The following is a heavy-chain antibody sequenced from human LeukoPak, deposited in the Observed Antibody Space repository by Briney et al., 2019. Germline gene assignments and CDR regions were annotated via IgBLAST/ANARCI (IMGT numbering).Heavy chain of an antibody. CDR2: IYYSGST. D-gene: IGHD3-22*01. CDR1: GGSISSSSYY. V-gene: IGHV4-39*07. J-gene: IGHJ3*02. Sequence: PSETLSLTCTVSGGSISSSSYYWGWIRQPPGKGLEWIGSIYYSGSTYYNPSLKSRVTISVDTSKNQFSLKLSSVTAADTAVYYCARWRYYYDSSGAFDIWGQGTMVTVSS. CDR3: ARWRYYYDSSGAFDI.